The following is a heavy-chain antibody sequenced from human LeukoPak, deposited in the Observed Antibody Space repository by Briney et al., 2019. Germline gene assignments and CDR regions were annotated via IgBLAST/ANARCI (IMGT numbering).Heavy chain of an antibody. J-gene: IGHJ4*02. CDR1: GGSFSGYY. CDR3: ARETSYYYDSSGYYDR. CDR2: INHSGST. Sequence: SETLSLTCAVYGGSFSGYYWSWIRQPPGKGLEWIGEINHSGSTDYNPSLKSRVTISVDTSKNQFSLKLSSVTAADTAVYHCARETSYYYDSSGYYDRWGQGTLVTVSS. V-gene: IGHV4-34*01. D-gene: IGHD3-22*01.